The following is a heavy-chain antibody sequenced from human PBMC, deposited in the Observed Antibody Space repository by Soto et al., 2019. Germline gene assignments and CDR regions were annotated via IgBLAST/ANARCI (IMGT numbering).Heavy chain of an antibody. Sequence: ASVKVSCKASGYTFTGYYMPWVRKAPGQGLEWMGWINPNSGGTNYAQKFQGRVTMTRDTAIIRAYMELSRLRSDDTAVYYCVRGIAAAGRHYYYGMNLFGQGTTVTGSS. CDR1: GYTFTGYY. CDR3: VRGIAAAGRHYYYGMNL. J-gene: IGHJ6*02. D-gene: IGHD6-13*01. CDR2: INPNSGGT. V-gene: IGHV1-2*02.